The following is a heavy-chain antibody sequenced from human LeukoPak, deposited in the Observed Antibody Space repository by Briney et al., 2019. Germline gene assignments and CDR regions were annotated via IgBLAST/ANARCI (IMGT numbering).Heavy chain of an antibody. Sequence: GESLKISCKGSGYRFTAHWIGWVRQKPGQGLEWMGIIYPGDSDTKYCPSFQGQVTISADKSTFTAYLHWGSLKVSDTAIYYCARSLPYCTNGVCYGDYWGQGTLVTVSS. J-gene: IGHJ4*02. CDR1: GYRFTAHW. D-gene: IGHD2-8*01. CDR3: ARSLPYCTNGVCYGDY. CDR2: IYPGDSDT. V-gene: IGHV5-51*01.